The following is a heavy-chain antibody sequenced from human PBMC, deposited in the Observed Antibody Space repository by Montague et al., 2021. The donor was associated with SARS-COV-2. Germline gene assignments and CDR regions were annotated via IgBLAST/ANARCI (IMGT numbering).Heavy chain of an antibody. D-gene: IGHD3-10*01. Sequence: SETLSLTCAVYGGSFSAYYWSWIRQPPGKGLEWIGEINHSGSTNYNPSLKSRVTISVDTSKNQFSLKLSSVTAADTAVYYCARVRYYGSATSLGMDVWGQGTTVTVSS. V-gene: IGHV4-34*01. CDR2: INHSGST. CDR1: GGSFSAYY. CDR3: ARVRYYGSATSLGMDV. J-gene: IGHJ6*02.